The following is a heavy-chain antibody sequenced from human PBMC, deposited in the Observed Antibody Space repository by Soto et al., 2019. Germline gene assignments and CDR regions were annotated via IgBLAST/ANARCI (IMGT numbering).Heavy chain of an antibody. CDR2: ISYDGSNK. D-gene: IGHD6-6*01. CDR3: ASSYSSSSSRRVTDY. Sequence: SLRLSWTVVGLTFSSFGIHCIRQATGKGLEWVAVISYDGSNKYYADSVKGRFTISRDNSKNTLYLQMNSLRAEDTAVYYCASSYSSSSSRRVTDYWGQGTLVTVSS. J-gene: IGHJ4*02. CDR1: GLTFSSFG. V-gene: IGHV3-30-3*01.